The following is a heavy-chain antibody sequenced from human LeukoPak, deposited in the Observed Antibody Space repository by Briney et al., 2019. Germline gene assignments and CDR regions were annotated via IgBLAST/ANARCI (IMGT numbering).Heavy chain of an antibody. CDR1: GGSISSGDYY. D-gene: IGHD6-19*01. J-gene: IGHJ6*02. Sequence: SQTLSLTCTVSGGSISSGDYYWSWIRQPPGKGLEWIGYIYYSGSTYYNPSLKSRVTISVDTSKNQFSLKLSSVTAADTAVYYCARGVRGWYEEAEYGMDVWGQGTTVTVSS. V-gene: IGHV4-30-4*01. CDR2: IYYSGST. CDR3: ARGVRGWYEEAEYGMDV.